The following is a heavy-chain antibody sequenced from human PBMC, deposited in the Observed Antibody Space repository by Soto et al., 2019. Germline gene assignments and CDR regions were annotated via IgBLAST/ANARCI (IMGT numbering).Heavy chain of an antibody. D-gene: IGHD3-22*01. J-gene: IGHJ5*02. CDR3: ARKDKSGYFNLFDP. Sequence: GDSLKISCRTSGYRFTSYWIAWELEMPGKGLEWLGSIFPSDCGTRYSPSFQGQVTISADRSTISVFPQWASLKASDTAVYFCARKDKSGYFNLFDPWGQGTLVTVSS. CDR1: GYRFTSYW. CDR2: IFPSDCGT. V-gene: IGHV5-51*01.